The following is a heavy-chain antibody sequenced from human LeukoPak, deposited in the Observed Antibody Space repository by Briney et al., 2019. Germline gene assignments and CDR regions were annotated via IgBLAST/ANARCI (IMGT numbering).Heavy chain of an antibody. V-gene: IGHV3-21*05. J-gene: IGHJ6*02. CDR1: GFTFSHYS. CDR3: ARDYNYAMDV. Sequence: PGGSLRLSCAASGFTFSHYSMNWVRQAPGKGLEWVSYISGSSRDTYYADSVKGRFTISRDDAKNSLCLQMSGLRDEDTAAYYCARDYNYAMDVWGQGTTVTVSS. CDR2: ISGSSRDT.